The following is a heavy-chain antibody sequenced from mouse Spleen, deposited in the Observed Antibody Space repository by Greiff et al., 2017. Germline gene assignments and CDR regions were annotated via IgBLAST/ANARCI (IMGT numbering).Heavy chain of an antibody. V-gene: IGHV5-6-5*01. Sequence: EVMLVESGGGLVKPGGSLKLSCAASGFTFSSYAMSWVRQTPEKRLEWVASISSGGSTYYPDSVKGRFTISRDNARNILYLQMSSLRSEDTAMYYCARGGYYGRYYFDYWGQGTTLTVSS. D-gene: IGHD1-2*01. CDR2: ISSGGST. CDR1: GFTFSSYA. CDR3: ARGGYYGRYYFDY. J-gene: IGHJ2*01.